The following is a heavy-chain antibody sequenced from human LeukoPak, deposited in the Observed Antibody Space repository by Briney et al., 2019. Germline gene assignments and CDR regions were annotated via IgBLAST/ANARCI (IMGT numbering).Heavy chain of an antibody. CDR3: ARGIGYCSSTSCYGGWFDP. Sequence: SETLSLTCAVYGGSFSGYYWSWIRQPPGKGLEWIGEINYSGSTNYNPSLKSRVTISVDTSKNQFSLKLSSVTAADTAVYYCARGIGYCSSTSCYGGWFDPWGQGTLVTVSS. CDR1: GGSFSGYY. CDR2: INYSGST. V-gene: IGHV4-34*01. J-gene: IGHJ5*02. D-gene: IGHD2-2*01.